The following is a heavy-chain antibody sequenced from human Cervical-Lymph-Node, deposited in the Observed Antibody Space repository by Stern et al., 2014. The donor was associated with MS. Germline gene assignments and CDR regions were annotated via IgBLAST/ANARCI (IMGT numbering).Heavy chain of an antibody. Sequence: QVQLQESGPGLVKPSETLSLTCTVSGGSISSSSYYWGWIRQPPGKGLEXIGSIYYSGSTYYNPSLKSRVTISVDTSKTHFPLKLGSVTAADTAVYYCARPRPYSSSWEFDYWGQGTLVTVSS. V-gene: IGHV4-39*01. CDR3: ARPRPYSSSWEFDY. CDR2: IYYSGST. CDR1: GGSISSSSYY. D-gene: IGHD6-13*01. J-gene: IGHJ4*02.